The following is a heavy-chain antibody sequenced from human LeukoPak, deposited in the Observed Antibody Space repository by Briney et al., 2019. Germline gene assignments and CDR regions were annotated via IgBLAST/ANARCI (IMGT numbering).Heavy chain of an antibody. CDR2: IYYTGST. J-gene: IGHJ4*02. CDR3: ARIYYYGSGTYWEGTGEQYYFDY. V-gene: IGHV4-31*03. CDR1: GGSISSSGYY. D-gene: IGHD3-10*01. Sequence: SKTLSLTCTVSGGSISSSGYYWSWIRQHPGKGLEWIGYIYYTGSTYYNPSLKSRVTISGDTSNNQFSLKLTSETAADTAVYYCARIYYYGSGTYWEGTGEQYYFDYWGQGTLVTVSS.